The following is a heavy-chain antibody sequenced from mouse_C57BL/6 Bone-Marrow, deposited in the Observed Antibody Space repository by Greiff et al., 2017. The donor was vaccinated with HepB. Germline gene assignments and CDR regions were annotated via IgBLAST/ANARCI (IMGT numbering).Heavy chain of an antibody. V-gene: IGHV1-50*01. Sequence: QVQLQQPGAELVQPGASVKLSCKASGYTFTSYWMQWVKQRPGQGLEWIGEIDPSDSYTNYNQKFKGKATLTVYTSSSTAYMQLSSLTSEDSAVYDCARWGVTTRDFDYWGQGTTLTVSS. D-gene: IGHD2-2*01. CDR3: ARWGVTTRDFDY. J-gene: IGHJ2*01. CDR1: GYTFTSYW. CDR2: IDPSDSYT.